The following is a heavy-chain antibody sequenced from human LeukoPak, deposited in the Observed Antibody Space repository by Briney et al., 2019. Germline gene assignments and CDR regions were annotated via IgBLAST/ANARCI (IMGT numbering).Heavy chain of an antibody. CDR3: ARDWLPNWFDP. D-gene: IGHD6-19*01. CDR2: ISSSGSTI. CDR1: GFTFSSYE. J-gene: IGHJ5*02. Sequence: GGSLRLSCAASGFTFSSYEMNWVRQAPGKGLEWVSYISSSGSTIYYADSVKGRFTISRDNAKNSLYLQMNSLRAEDTAVYYCARDWLPNWFDPWGQGTLVTVSS. V-gene: IGHV3-48*03.